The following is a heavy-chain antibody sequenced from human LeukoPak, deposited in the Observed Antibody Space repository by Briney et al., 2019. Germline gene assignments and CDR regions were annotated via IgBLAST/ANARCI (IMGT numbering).Heavy chain of an antibody. V-gene: IGHV1-46*01. CDR3: ARGPAVSSSSGNRFDP. Sequence: ASVKVSCKASGYTFTSYYMHWVRQAPGQGLEWMGIINPSGGSTSYAQKFQGRVTMTRDMSTSTVYMELSSLRSEDTAVYYCARGPAVSSSSGNRFDPWGQGTLVTVSS. J-gene: IGHJ5*02. CDR2: INPSGGST. D-gene: IGHD6-6*01. CDR1: GYTFTSYY.